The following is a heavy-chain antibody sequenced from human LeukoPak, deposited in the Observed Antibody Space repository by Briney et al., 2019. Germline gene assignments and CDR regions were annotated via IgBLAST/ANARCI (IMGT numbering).Heavy chain of an antibody. D-gene: IGHD6-13*01. CDR1: GDSVRSYY. CDR3: VRDSRYGSGWFEDGLDF. CDR2: INDRGST. Sequence: PSETLSLTCTVSGDSVRSYYWSWIRQPPGQGLEWLGHINDRGSTNYNPSLQGRVTISIDTSKNQFSLKVNSVTAADTAVHYCVRDSRYGSGWFEDGLDFWGQGTTVTVSS. V-gene: IGHV4-59*02. J-gene: IGHJ6*02.